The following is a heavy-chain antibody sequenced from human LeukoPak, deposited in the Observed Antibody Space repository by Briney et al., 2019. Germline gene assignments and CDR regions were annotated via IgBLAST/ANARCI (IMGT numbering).Heavy chain of an antibody. CDR1: GGSFSTHY. Sequence: AETLSLTCTVSGGSFSTHYWSWIRQPPGRGPEWIGYIYYTGSTNHNPSLKSRVTISVDTSKNQFSLKLTSVTAADTAVYYCARGGMTYYDILTGYSYGMDVWGQGTTVTVSS. CDR2: IYYTGST. CDR3: ARGGMTYYDILTGYSYGMDV. D-gene: IGHD3-9*01. V-gene: IGHV4-59*11. J-gene: IGHJ6*02.